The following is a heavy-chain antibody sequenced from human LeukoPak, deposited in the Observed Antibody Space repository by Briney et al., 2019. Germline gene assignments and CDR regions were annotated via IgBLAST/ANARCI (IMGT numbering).Heavy chain of an antibody. CDR3: AKSVSSGPQAFDI. CDR1: GFTFSSYG. CDR2: ISYDGSNK. Sequence: GGSLRLSCAASGFTFSSYGMHWVRQAPGKGLEWVAVISYDGSNKYYADSVKGRFTISRDNSKNTLYLQMNSLRAEDTAVYYCAKSVSSGPQAFDIWGQGTMVTVSS. D-gene: IGHD3-22*01. J-gene: IGHJ3*02. V-gene: IGHV3-30*18.